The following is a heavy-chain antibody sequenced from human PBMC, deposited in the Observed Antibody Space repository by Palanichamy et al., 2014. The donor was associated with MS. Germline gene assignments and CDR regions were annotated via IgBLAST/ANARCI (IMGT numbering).Heavy chain of an antibody. CDR3: AGLSGWLTVYYYGMDV. Sequence: HLQLQESGPGLVKPSETLSLTCTVSGDSISTSNYYWGWIRQPPGKGLEWIGSIYYSGNTYYNPSLKSRVTISVDTSKNHFSLKLTSVTAADTAVYYCAGLSGWLTVYYYGMDVWGQGTTVTVSS. V-gene: IGHV4-39*02. CDR1: GDSISTSNYY. D-gene: IGHD6-19*01. J-gene: IGHJ6*02. CDR2: IYYSGNT.